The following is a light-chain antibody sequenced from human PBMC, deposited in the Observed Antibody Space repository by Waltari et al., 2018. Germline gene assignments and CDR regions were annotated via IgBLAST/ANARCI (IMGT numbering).Light chain of an antibody. Sequence: EIVLTQSPGTLSLSPGARATLSCRASQSPSSSYLAWYQQKPGQPPRLLIYGSSKRATGIPDRFSGSWSGTDFTLTITRVEPEDFAIYYCQQYARSLTFGGGTKVEIK. CDR2: GSS. CDR1: QSPSSSY. CDR3: QQYARSLT. J-gene: IGKJ4*01. V-gene: IGKV3-20*01.